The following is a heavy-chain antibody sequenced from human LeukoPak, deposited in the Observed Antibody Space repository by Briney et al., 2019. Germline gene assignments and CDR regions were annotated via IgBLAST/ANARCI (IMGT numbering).Heavy chain of an antibody. D-gene: IGHD6-13*01. CDR1: GYYVADGYY. CDR3: ARIDKTQRLVLGVEQ. J-gene: IGHJ1*01. CDR2: IYHFGDT. V-gene: IGHV4-38-2*02. Sequence: SETLSLTCTVSGYYVADGYYWGWIRQPPGKGLEWIGHIYHFGDTFYNPSLNTRVTLSVDTSQNQISLTLTSLTAADTATYYCARIDKTQRLVLGVEQWGQGTLVTVSS.